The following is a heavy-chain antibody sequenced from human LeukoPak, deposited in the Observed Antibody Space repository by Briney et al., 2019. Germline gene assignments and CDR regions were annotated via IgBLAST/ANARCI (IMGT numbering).Heavy chain of an antibody. D-gene: IGHD2/OR15-2a*01. J-gene: IGHJ4*02. CDR3: ARGRYLPLYFDY. Sequence: SVPLSLTCAVYGGPFRGHYWSWIRQPPGKGLEWIGEINHSGSTNYNPSLKSRVTISVDTSKNQFSLKLSSVTAADTAVYYCARGRYLPLYFDYWGQGTLVTVSS. V-gene: IGHV4-34*01. CDR1: GGPFRGHY. CDR2: INHSGST.